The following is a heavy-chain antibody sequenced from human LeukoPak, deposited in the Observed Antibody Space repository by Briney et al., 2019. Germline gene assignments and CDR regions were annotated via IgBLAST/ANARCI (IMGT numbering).Heavy chain of an antibody. J-gene: IGHJ6*02. CDR2: INPSGGST. CDR1: GYTFTSYY. V-gene: IGHV1-46*01. CDR3: ATLGDVLRLFPLISLDGMDV. Sequence: GASVKVSCKASGYTFTSYYMHWVRQAPGQGLEWMGIINPSGGSTSYAQKFQGRVTMTRDTSTSTVYMELSSLRSEDTAVYYCATLGDVLRLFPLISLDGMDVWGQGTTVTVSS. D-gene: IGHD3-3*01.